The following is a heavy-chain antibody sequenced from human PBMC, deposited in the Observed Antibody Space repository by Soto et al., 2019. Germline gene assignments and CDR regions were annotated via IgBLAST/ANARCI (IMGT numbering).Heavy chain of an antibody. CDR2: ISAYNGNR. CDR1: GYTFFNYG. Sequence: ASVKVSCKASGYTFFNYGISWVRQAPGQGLEWMGWISAYNGNRNYAGKFQGRATMTTETSTSTAYMELRSLRSDDTAVYYCARDGITLAGSFDYWGQGTLVPVAS. J-gene: IGHJ4*02. V-gene: IGHV1-18*01. D-gene: IGHD1-20*01. CDR3: ARDGITLAGSFDY.